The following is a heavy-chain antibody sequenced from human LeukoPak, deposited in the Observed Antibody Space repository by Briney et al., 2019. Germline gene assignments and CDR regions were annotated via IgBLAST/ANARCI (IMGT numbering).Heavy chain of an antibody. J-gene: IGHJ4*02. D-gene: IGHD3-22*01. Sequence: PSQTLSLTCTVSGGSISSGSYYWSWIRQPAGKGLEWIGRIYTSGSTNYNPFLKSRVTISVDTSKNQFSLKLSSVTAADTAVYYCARDQATYYYDSSGYVDWGQGTLVTVSS. CDR1: GGSISSGSYY. CDR2: IYTSGST. CDR3: ARDQATYYYDSSGYVD. V-gene: IGHV4-61*02.